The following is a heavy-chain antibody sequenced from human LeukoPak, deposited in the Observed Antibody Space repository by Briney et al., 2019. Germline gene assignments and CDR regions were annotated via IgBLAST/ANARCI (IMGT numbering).Heavy chain of an antibody. J-gene: IGHJ6*04. D-gene: IGHD3-10*01. CDR3: ARERLGFRVDV. CDR1: GDSISNYY. CDR2: INTSGNT. Sequence: TSETLSLTCTVSGDSISNYYWTWIRQSAGKGLQWIGRINTSGNTNYNPYLKSRVTMPLDTSKNQFSLNLSSVTAADTAVYYCARERLGFRVDVWGKGTTVTVSS. V-gene: IGHV4-4*07.